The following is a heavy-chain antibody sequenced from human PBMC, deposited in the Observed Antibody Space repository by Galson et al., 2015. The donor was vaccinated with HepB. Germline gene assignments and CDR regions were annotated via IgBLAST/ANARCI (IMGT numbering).Heavy chain of an antibody. Sequence: SLRLSCAASGFTFSGSAIHWVRQASGKGLEWVGRIRNRANSYATTYVASVRGRFTVSRDDSKNTAYLQMNSLKTEDTAVYYCARHVGESGSYGMDVWGQGTTV. V-gene: IGHV3-73*01. CDR3: ARHVGESGSYGMDV. D-gene: IGHD2-15*01. CDR1: GFTFSGSA. CDR2: IRNRANSYAT. J-gene: IGHJ6*02.